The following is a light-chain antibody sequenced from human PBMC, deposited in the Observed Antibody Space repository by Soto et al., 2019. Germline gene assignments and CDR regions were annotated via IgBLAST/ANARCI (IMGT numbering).Light chain of an antibody. CDR2: GAS. V-gene: IGKV3-20*01. CDR3: VSDGSSNR. Sequence: PRTLSWSPGESATLPCVASQYVSVSFLAWYQQKPGQAPRLLIYGASGRATGIPDRFSGSGSGTDFTLTISLLEADGIAVYYGVSDGSSNRFGEGTKVDIK. J-gene: IGKJ1*01. CDR1: QYVSVSF.